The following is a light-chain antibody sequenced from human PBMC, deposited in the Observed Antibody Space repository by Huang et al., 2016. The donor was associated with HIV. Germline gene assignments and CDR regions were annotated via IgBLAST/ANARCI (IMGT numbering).Light chain of an antibody. V-gene: IGKV3-15*01. J-gene: IGKJ2*01. CDR2: GAA. CDR3: QQYNNWPPAYT. Sequence: EIVMTQSPATLSVSPGKSATVSCRASQSISSSLAWDQQKPGQAPRLLIYGAATRATGIPVRFRGSGSGTEFTLTISSLQSEDFAIYYCQQYNNWPPAYTFGQGTKLEIK. CDR1: QSISSS.